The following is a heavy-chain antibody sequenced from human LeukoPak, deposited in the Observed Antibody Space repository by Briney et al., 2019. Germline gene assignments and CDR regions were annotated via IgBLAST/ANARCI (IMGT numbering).Heavy chain of an antibody. V-gene: IGHV1-69*04. Sequence: GASVKVSCKASVGTFSSYAISWVRQAPGQGLEWMGRIIPILGIANYAQKFQGRVTITADKSTSTAYMELSSLRSEDTAVYYCASSSLGYCSGGSCYRKYYFDYWGQGTLVTVSS. CDR2: IIPILGIA. D-gene: IGHD2-15*01. J-gene: IGHJ4*02. CDR1: VGTFSSYA. CDR3: ASSSLGYCSGGSCYRKYYFDY.